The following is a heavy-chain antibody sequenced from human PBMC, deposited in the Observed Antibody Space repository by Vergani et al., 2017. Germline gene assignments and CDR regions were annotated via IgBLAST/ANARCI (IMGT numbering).Heavy chain of an antibody. CDR1: GFPFNHYA. CDR3: AKANPRNSGYDYLYYYHAMDV. V-gene: IGHV3-23*01. CDR2: ISGSGGST. D-gene: IGHD5-12*01. Sequence: EVQLLESGGDLVQPGGSLRLSCAASGFPFNHYAMNWVRQAPGKGLEWVSGISGSGGSTYYAGSVKGRFTISRDSSKITLYLQMNSLSAGDTAVYYCAKANPRNSGYDYLYYYHAMDVWGQGTTVTVSS. J-gene: IGHJ6*02.